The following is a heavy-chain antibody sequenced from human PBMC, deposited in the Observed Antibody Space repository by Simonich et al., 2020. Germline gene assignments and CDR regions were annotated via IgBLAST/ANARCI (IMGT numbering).Heavy chain of an antibody. CDR1: GYTFTSYG. V-gene: IGHV1-18*01. J-gene: IGHJ4*02. CDR3: ARASRGTWWYYYFDY. Sequence: QVQLVQSGAEVKKPGASVKVSCKASGYTFTSYGISWVRQAPGQGLEWMGWIRAYNDNTNYAQNLQGRVTMTTDTSTSTADMELRSLRSDDTAVYYCARASRGTWWYYYFDYWGQGTLVTVSS. CDR2: IRAYNDNT. D-gene: IGHD2-15*01.